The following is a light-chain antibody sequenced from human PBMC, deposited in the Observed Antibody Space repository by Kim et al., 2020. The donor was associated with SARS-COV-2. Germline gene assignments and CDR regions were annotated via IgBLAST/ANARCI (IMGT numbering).Light chain of an antibody. Sequence: SLSPGDRATLSCRASHIVANHVAWYQQKPGQAPRLLIYDASNRATGIPARISGSVSGTDFTLTISSLEPEDFAVYYCQQRSMWPQTFGGGTKLEI. CDR2: DAS. V-gene: IGKV3-11*01. J-gene: IGKJ4*01. CDR1: HIVANH. CDR3: QQRSMWPQT.